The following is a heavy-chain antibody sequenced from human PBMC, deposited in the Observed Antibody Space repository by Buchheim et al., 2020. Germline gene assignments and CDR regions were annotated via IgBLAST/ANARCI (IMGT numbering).Heavy chain of an antibody. CDR3: ARVKDPGEFKEKSCDS. CDR1: GFDFGDYW. J-gene: IGHJ5*01. D-gene: IGHD4-17*01. CDR2: IAPDEREE. V-gene: IGHV3-7*01. Sequence: EVQLVESGGGLVQPGGSLRLSCIASGFDFGDYWMNWFRQAPGKGLQWVANIAPDEREENYLDSVRGRFTISRDNAKKSLFLQMSSLRSEDTALYYCARVKDPGEFKEKSCDSWGQGTL.